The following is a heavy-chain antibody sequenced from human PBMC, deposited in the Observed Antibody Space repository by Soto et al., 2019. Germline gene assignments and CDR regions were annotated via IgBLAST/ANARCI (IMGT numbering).Heavy chain of an antibody. V-gene: IGHV1-18*01. CDR1: GYTFTTYG. CDR3: ARDNRKELWVEGLHAMDG. D-gene: IGHD2-21*01. Sequence: QVQLVQSGPEVMKPGASVKVSCKASGYTFTTYGISWLRLAPGQGLEWLGWISGYNGQTNYAPRFRDRVTLTTDTSTSTTNMELRSLRSDDTAIYFCARDNRKELWVEGLHAMDGWGQGTTVTVSS. CDR2: ISGYNGQT. J-gene: IGHJ6*02.